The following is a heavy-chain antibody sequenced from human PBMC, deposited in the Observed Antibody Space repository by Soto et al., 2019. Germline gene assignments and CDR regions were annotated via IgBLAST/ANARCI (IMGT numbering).Heavy chain of an antibody. V-gene: IGHV3-9*01. CDR2: ISWNSGSI. CDR3: AKVGVVVVAATQGYFDY. Sequence: EVQLVESGGGLVQPGRSLRLSCVASGFTFDDYAMHWVRQGPGKGLEWVSGISWNSGSIGYADSVKGRFTISRDNAKNSLYLQMNSLRAEDTALYYCAKVGVVVVAATQGYFDYWGQGTLVTVSS. CDR1: GFTFDDYA. J-gene: IGHJ4*02. D-gene: IGHD2-15*01.